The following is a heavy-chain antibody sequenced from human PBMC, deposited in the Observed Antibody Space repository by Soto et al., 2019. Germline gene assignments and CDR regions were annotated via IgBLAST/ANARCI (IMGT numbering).Heavy chain of an antibody. Sequence: QDQLVQCGAEVKKPGSSVKVSCKASGGTFSSHTFSWVRQAPGQGLEWMGRIIPALGTATYAQKFQGRVTITADESXTTVYXELNXLRSEDTAXXXCXXPDFGDYWYFDLWGRGTLVTVSS. CDR1: GGTFSSHT. V-gene: IGHV1-69*08. CDR3: XXPDFGDYWYFDL. CDR2: IIPALGTA. J-gene: IGHJ2*01. D-gene: IGHD4-17*01.